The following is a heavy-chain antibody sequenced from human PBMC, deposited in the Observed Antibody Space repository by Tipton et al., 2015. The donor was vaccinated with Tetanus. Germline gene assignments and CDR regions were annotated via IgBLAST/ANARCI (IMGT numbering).Heavy chain of an antibody. CDR1: GFSFSSSS. CDR3: ARGMSFDP. Sequence: SLRLSCAGSGFSFSSSSMNWVRQAPGKGLEWVASISGSSTFIYYADSVKGRFTISRDNGNNSVYLQISSLRAEDTAVYYCARGMSFDPWGQGTLVTVSS. V-gene: IGHV3-21*01. CDR2: ISGSSTFI. J-gene: IGHJ5*02.